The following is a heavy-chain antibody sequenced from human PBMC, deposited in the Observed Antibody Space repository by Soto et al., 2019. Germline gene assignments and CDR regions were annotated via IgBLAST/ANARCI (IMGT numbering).Heavy chain of an antibody. J-gene: IGHJ6*02. CDR1: GGSFSGYY. V-gene: IGHV4-34*01. CDR2: INHSGST. CDR3: ARARRAYSYGRNYYYYGMDV. D-gene: IGHD5-18*01. Sequence: SETLSLTCAVYGGSFSGYYWSWIRQPPGKGLDWIGEINHSGSTNYNPSLKSRVTISVDTSKNQFSLKLSSVTAADTAVYYCARARRAYSYGRNYYYYGMDVWGQGTTVTVSS.